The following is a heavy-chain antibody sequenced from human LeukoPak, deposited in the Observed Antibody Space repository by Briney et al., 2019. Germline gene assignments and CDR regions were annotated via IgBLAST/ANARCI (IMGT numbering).Heavy chain of an antibody. CDR1: GGSISTYY. Sequence: SETLSLTCTVSGGSISTYYWSWIRQPPGKGLEWIGYIYHSGSTKYNPSLKSRVTISVDTSKNQFSLKLSSVTAADTTVYYCARAPERWYSYGSYTYYYMDVWGKGTTVTVSS. J-gene: IGHJ6*03. V-gene: IGHV4-59*01. CDR2: IYHSGST. CDR3: ARAPERWYSYGSYTYYYMDV. D-gene: IGHD5-18*01.